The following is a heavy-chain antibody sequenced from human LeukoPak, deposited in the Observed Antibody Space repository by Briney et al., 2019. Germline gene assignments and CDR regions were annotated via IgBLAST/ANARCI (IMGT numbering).Heavy chain of an antibody. D-gene: IGHD6-19*01. J-gene: IGHJ4*02. CDR2: ISSSSSYI. V-gene: IGHV3-21*01. Sequence: GGSLTPSCAASGFTFSSYSMNWVRQAPGKGLEWVSSISSSSSYIYYADSVKGRFTISRDNAKNSLYLQMNSLRAEDTAVYYCARDGARGWYGDYWGQATLVTVSS. CDR3: ARDGARGWYGDY. CDR1: GFTFSSYS.